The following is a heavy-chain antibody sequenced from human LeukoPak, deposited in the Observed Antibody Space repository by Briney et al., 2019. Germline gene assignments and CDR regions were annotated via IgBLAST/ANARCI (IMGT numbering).Heavy chain of an antibody. J-gene: IGHJ4*02. CDR1: GYSFTGYW. D-gene: IGHD3-22*01. Sequence: GESLKISCKGSGYSFTGYWIGWVRQMPGKGLEWMGIIYPGDSDTRYSPSFQGQATISADKSISTAYLQWSSLKASDTAMYYCARRDLYYYDSSGYYSYFDYWGQGTLVTVSS. CDR2: IYPGDSDT. V-gene: IGHV5-51*01. CDR3: ARRDLYYYDSSGYYSYFDY.